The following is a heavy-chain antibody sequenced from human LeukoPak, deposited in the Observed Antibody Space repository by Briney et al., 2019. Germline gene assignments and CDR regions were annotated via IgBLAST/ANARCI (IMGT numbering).Heavy chain of an antibody. V-gene: IGHV4-39*01. J-gene: IGHJ4*02. CDR3: ARIYSGYDSHFDY. Sequence: SETLSLTCTVSGGSISSSSYYWGWIRQPPGKGLEWIGSIYYSGSTYYNPSLKSRVTISVDTSKNQFSLKLSSVTAADTAVYYCARIYSGYDSHFDYWGQGTLVTVSS. CDR2: IYYSGST. CDR1: GGSISSSSYY. D-gene: IGHD5-12*01.